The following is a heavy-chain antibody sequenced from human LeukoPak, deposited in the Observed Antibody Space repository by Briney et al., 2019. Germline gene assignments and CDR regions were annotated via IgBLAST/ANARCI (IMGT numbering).Heavy chain of an antibody. CDR2: INSDGSST. CDR1: GFTFSSYW. CDR3: ARDRGSSWYGPMDY. V-gene: IGHV3-74*01. D-gene: IGHD6-13*01. J-gene: IGHJ4*02. Sequence: PGGSLSLSCAASGFTFSSYWMHWVRQAPGKGLVWVSRINSDGSSTSYADSVKGRFTISRDNSKNTLFLEMNSLRAEDTAVYYCARDRGSSWYGPMDYWGQGSLVTVSS.